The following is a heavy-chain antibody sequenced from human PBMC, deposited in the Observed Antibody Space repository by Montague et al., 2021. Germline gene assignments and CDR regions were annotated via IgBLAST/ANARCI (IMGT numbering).Heavy chain of an antibody. V-gene: IGHV6-1*01. CDR3: ARTSASSDY. Sequence: NDYAVSVKSRITINPDTSTNQISLQLNSATPEDTAVYYCARTSASSDYWGQGTLVTVSS. D-gene: IGHD1-26*01. CDR2: N. J-gene: IGHJ4*02.